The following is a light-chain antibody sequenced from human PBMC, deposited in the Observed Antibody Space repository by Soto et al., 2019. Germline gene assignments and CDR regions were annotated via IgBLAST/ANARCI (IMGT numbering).Light chain of an antibody. Sequence: DIVMTQSPLSLPVSPGEPASISCRSSQSLRHSNGYNYLDWYLQKPGQSPQLLIYLGSNRASGVPDRFSGSGSGTDFTLTISRVEAEDVGVYYCMQALQTRTFGQGTKVEIK. V-gene: IGKV2-28*01. CDR3: MQALQTRT. J-gene: IGKJ1*01. CDR1: QSLRHSNGYNY. CDR2: LGS.